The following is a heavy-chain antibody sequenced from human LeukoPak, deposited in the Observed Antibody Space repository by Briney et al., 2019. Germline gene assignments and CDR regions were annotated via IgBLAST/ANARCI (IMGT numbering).Heavy chain of an antibody. V-gene: IGHV1-69*13. J-gene: IGHJ4*02. D-gene: IGHD3-3*01. CDR2: IIPIFGTA. CDR1: GGTFSSYA. CDR3: ARSLRFLEWLPYDY. Sequence: ASVKVSCKASGGTFSSYAISWVRQAPGQGLEWMGGIIPIFGTANYAQKFQGRVTITADESTSTAYMELSSLRSEDTAVCYCARSLRFLEWLPYDYWGQGTLVTVSS.